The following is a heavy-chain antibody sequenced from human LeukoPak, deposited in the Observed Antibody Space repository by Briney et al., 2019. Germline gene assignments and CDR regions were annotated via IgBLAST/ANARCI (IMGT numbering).Heavy chain of an antibody. V-gene: IGHV3-9*01. J-gene: IGHJ6*02. CDR3: AKDRGGYAKNYYYYYGMDV. D-gene: IGHD3-16*01. Sequence: GGSLRLSCAASGFTFDDYAMHWVRQAPGKGLEWVSGISWNSGSIGYADSVKGRFTISRDNAKNSLYLQMNSLRAEDTALYYCAKDRGGYAKNYYYYYGMDVWGQGTTVTVSS. CDR2: ISWNSGSI. CDR1: GFTFDDYA.